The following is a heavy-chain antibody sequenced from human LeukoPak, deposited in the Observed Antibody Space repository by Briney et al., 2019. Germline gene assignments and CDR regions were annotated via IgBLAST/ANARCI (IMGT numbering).Heavy chain of an antibody. CDR3: ASRTWTGAGYYAFDI. V-gene: IGHV3-23*01. CDR2: EGSRGGT. D-gene: IGHD3/OR15-3a*01. CDR1: GFTFTNYA. J-gene: IGHJ3*02. Sequence: GGSLRLSCAASGFTFTNYAVSWVRQAPGEGLEWVSAEGSRGGTYYADSVRGRFTISRDNSDNTLSLQMNSLRVEDTAVYFCASRTWTGAGYYAFDIWGQGTMVTVSS.